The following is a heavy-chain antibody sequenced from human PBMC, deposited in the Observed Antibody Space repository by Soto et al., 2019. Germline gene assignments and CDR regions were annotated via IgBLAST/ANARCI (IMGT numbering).Heavy chain of an antibody. CDR1: GYTFTGYY. Sequence: ASVKVSCKASGYTFTGYYMHWVRQAPEQGLEWMGWINPNSGGTNYAQKFQGRVTMTRDTSISTAYMELSRLRSDDTAVYYCARTSIAGLRSKNYYGMDVWGQGTTVTVSS. CDR2: INPNSGGT. D-gene: IGHD5-12*01. V-gene: IGHV1-2*02. J-gene: IGHJ6*02. CDR3: ARTSIAGLRSKNYYGMDV.